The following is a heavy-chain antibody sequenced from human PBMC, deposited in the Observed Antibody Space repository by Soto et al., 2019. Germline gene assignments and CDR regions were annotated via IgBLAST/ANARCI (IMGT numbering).Heavy chain of an antibody. CDR3: ARAGVRYYDKSW. CDR2: IYYSGST. CDR1: GGSISSGDYY. D-gene: IGHD3-22*01. J-gene: IGHJ4*02. Sequence: PSETLSLTCTVSGGSISSGDYYWSWIRQPPGKGLEWIGYIYYSGSTYYNPSLKSRVTISVDTSKNQFSLKLSSVTAADTAVYYCARAGVRYYDKSWRGQGTLVTVSS. V-gene: IGHV4-30-4*01.